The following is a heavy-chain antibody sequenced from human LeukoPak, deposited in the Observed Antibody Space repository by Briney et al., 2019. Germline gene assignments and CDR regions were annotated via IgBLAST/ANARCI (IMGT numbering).Heavy chain of an antibody. V-gene: IGHV3-30-3*01. D-gene: IGHD3-22*01. Sequence: PGGSLRLSCAAFGFTFSSYAMHWVRQAPGKGLEWVAVISYDGSNKYYADSVKGRFTISRDNSKNTLYLQMNSLRAEDTALYYCARGIYYYDSSGYDDAFDICGQGTMVTVSS. CDR1: GFTFSSYA. CDR2: ISYDGSNK. J-gene: IGHJ3*02. CDR3: ARGIYYYDSSGYDDAFDI.